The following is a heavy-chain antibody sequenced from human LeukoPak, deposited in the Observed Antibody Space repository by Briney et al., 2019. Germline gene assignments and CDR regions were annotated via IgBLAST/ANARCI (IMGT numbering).Heavy chain of an antibody. CDR1: GGSFSNYY. J-gene: IGHJ6*03. CDR2: INDSGRT. D-gene: IGHD1-7*01. V-gene: IGHV4-34*01. CDR3: ARRWNYGRNYYIDV. Sequence: PSETLSLTCAVYGGSFSNYYWSWIRQPPGKGLEWLGEINDSGRTNYNPSLMSRVTVSVDTSKKQFSLRLTSVTATDTAVYYCARRWNYGRNYYIDVWGKGATVSVSS.